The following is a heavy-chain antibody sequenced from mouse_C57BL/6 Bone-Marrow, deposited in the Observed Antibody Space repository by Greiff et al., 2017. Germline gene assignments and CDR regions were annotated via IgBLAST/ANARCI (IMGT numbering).Heavy chain of an antibody. Sequence: QVQLQQSGAELVRPGASVTLSCKASGYTFTDYEMHWVKQTPVHGLEWIGAIDPETGGTAYNQKFKGKAILTADKSSSTAYMELRSLTSEDSAVYYCTRRWLLYFDDWGQGTTLTVSS. D-gene: IGHD2-3*01. CDR3: TRRWLLYFDD. CDR1: GYTFTDYE. CDR2: IDPETGGT. V-gene: IGHV1-15*01. J-gene: IGHJ2*01.